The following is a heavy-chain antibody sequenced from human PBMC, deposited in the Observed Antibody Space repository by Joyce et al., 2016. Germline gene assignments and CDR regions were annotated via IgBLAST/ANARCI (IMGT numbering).Heavy chain of an antibody. CDR1: AYRFTNYW. CDR2: VYPGDFDI. Sequence: EVQLVQSGAVRKEPGESLKISCKGSAYRFTNYWIGWVRQTPGKGVECMGIVYPGDFDIRYSPTFEGQVTISADKSIDTAIYYCARIATSGWYGAPFDSWGQGTLVTVSS. J-gene: IGHJ4*02. CDR3: DS. D-gene: IGHD6-19*01. V-gene: IGHV5-51*01.